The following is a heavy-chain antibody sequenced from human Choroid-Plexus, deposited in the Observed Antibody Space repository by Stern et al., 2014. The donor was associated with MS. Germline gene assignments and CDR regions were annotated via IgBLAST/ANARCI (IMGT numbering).Heavy chain of an antibody. V-gene: IGHV3-30*18. Sequence: VQLEESGGGVVQPGRPLRLSCVASGFTFGSCAMHWVRQAPGKGLEWAAGVSYDGSKKYYADSVKGRFTISRDNSQNTLYMQMSSLRPEDTAVYYCAKDRQYLTYFFDHWGQGSLVTVSS. CDR3: AKDRQYLTYFFDH. CDR1: GFTFGSCA. D-gene: IGHD2/OR15-2a*01. CDR2: VSYDGSKK. J-gene: IGHJ5*02.